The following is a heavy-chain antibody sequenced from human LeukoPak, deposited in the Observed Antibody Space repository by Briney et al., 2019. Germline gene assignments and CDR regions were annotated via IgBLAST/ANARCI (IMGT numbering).Heavy chain of an antibody. CDR2: IIPLFGTA. Sequence: ASVKVSCKASGGTFISYAISWVRQAPGQGLEWMVGIIPLFGTANYAQKFQGRLTITTDESTSTAYMELSSLRSEDRAVDYCARGFHYDSSGYYYFYWGQGTLVTVSS. D-gene: IGHD3-22*01. CDR3: ARGFHYDSSGYYYFY. J-gene: IGHJ4*02. V-gene: IGHV1-69*05. CDR1: GGTFISYA.